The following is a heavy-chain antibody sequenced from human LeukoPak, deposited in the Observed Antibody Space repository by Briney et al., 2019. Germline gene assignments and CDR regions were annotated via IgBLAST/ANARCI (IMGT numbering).Heavy chain of an antibody. CDR2: IIPIFGTA. CDR1: GGTFSSYA. V-gene: IGHV1-69*01. J-gene: IGHJ4*02. Sequence: SSVKVSCKASGGTFSSYAISWVRQAPGQGLEWMGGIIPIFGTANYAQKFQGRLTINADESTSTAYMELSSLRSEDTAVYYCATERIVLMVYAIINYFDYWGQGTLVTVSS. D-gene: IGHD2-8*01. CDR3: ATERIVLMVYAIINYFDY.